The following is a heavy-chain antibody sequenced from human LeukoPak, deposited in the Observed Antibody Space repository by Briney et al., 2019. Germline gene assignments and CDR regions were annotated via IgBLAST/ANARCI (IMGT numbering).Heavy chain of an antibody. V-gene: IGHV3-66*01. J-gene: IGHJ3*02. CDR3: ARDLSGYYPDAFDI. CDR2: IYSGGST. Sequence: GGSLRLSCAASGFTVSSNYMSWVRQAPGKGLEWVSVIYSGGSTYYADSVKGRFTTSRDNSKNTLYLQMNSLRAEDTAVYYCARDLSGYYPDAFDIWGQGTMVTVSS. D-gene: IGHD3-22*01. CDR1: GFTVSSNY.